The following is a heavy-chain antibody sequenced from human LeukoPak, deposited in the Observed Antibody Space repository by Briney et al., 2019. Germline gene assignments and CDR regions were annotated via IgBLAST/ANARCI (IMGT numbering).Heavy chain of an antibody. V-gene: IGHV5-51*01. J-gene: IGHJ4*02. CDR3: ARGDNAVSYYFDY. CDR1: EYSFTSYW. CDR2: IYPGDSDT. Sequence: GESLKISYKGSEYSFTSYWTGWVLPMPGKGLGWMGIIYPGDSDTRYSPSFQGQVTISADKSISTAYLQWSSLKASDTAMYYCARGDNAVSYYFDYWGQGTLLTVSS. D-gene: IGHD2-2*01.